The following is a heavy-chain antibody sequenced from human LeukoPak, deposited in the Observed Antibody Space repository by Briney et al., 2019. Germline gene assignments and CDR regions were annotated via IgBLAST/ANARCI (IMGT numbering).Heavy chain of an antibody. CDR1: GFTFSSYA. CDR3: AREGRGYSYGALNY. D-gene: IGHD5-18*01. J-gene: IGHJ4*02. CDR2: ISSSSSTI. V-gene: IGHV3-48*02. Sequence: GGSLRFSCAASGFTFSSYAMSWVRQAPGKGLEWVSYISSSSSTIYYADSVKGRFTISRDNAKNSLYLQMNSLRDEDTAVYYCAREGRGYSYGALNYWGQGTLVTVSS.